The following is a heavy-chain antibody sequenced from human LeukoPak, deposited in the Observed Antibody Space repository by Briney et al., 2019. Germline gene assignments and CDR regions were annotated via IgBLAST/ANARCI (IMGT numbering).Heavy chain of an antibody. Sequence: ASVKVSCKAFGYTFTGYYMHWVRQAPGQGLEWMGWINPNSGGTNYAQKFQGRVTMTRDTSISTAYMELSRLRSDDTAVYYCARVIRTVVVPAAIPYYWFDPWGQGTLVTVSS. D-gene: IGHD2-2*01. V-gene: IGHV1-2*02. J-gene: IGHJ5*02. CDR3: ARVIRTVVVPAAIPYYWFDP. CDR2: INPNSGGT. CDR1: GYTFTGYY.